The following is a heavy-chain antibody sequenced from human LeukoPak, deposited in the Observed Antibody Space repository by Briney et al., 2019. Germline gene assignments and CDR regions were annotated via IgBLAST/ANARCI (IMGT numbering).Heavy chain of an antibody. D-gene: IGHD2-2*01. V-gene: IGHV1-2*02. CDR3: AREPPYCSSTSCFLPPPYYYYGMDV. J-gene: IGHJ6*02. CDR1: GYTFTGYY. Sequence: ASVKVSCKASGYTFTGYYMHWLRQAPGQGLEWMGWINPNSGGTNYAQKLQGRVTMTRDTSISTAYMELSRLRSDDTAVYYCAREPPYCSSTSCFLPPPYYYYGMDVWGQGTTVTVSS. CDR2: INPNSGGT.